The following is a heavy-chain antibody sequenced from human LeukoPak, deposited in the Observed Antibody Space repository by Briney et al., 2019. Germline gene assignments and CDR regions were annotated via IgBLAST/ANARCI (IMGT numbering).Heavy chain of an antibody. J-gene: IGHJ3*02. CDR3: ARADYSNYGDAFDI. V-gene: IGHV4-61*01. CDR1: GGSVSSGSYY. Sequence: SETLSLTCTVSGGSVSSGSYYWSWIRQPPGKGLEWIGYMYYSGSTNYNPSLKSRVTISVDTSKNQFSLKLRSVTAADTAVYYCARADYSNYGDAFDIWGQRTMVTVSS. D-gene: IGHD4-11*01. CDR2: MYYSGST.